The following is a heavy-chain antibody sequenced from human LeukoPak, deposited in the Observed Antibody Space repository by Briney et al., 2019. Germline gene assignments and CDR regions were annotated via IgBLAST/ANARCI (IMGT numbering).Heavy chain of an antibody. CDR1: GFTFSDYY. CDR2: ISSSGSTI. D-gene: IGHD3-22*01. V-gene: IGHV3-11*04. CDR3: ARNRADSSGFYDAFDI. J-gene: IGHJ3*02. Sequence: GGSLRLSCAASGFTFSDYYMSWIRQAPGKGLEWVSYISSSGSTIYYADSVKGRFTISRDNAKNSLYLQMNSLRAEDTAVYYCARNRADSSGFYDAFDIWGQGTMVTVSS.